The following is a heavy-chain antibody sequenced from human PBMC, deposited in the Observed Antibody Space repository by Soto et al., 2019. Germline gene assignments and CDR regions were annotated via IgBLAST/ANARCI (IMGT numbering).Heavy chain of an antibody. CDR2: IYYSGST. CDR3: ARGPAELDYYYGAGSYYYYFDY. Sequence: SETLSLTCTVSGGSISSYYWSWIRQPPGKGLEWIGYIYYSGSTNYNPSLKSRVTISVDTSKNQFSLKLSSVTAADTAVYYCARGPAELDYYYGAGSYYYYFDYWGQGTLVTVSS. D-gene: IGHD3-10*01. J-gene: IGHJ4*02. V-gene: IGHV4-59*01. CDR1: GGSISSYY.